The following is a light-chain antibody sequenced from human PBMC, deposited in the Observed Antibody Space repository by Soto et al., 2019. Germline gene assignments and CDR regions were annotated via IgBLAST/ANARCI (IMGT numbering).Light chain of an antibody. Sequence: DIQMTQSPSTLSASVGDRVTITCRASQTISSWLAWYQQKPGKATKLLIYKASTLKSGVPSRVSGSGSGTEVTLTISSLQPDECATYDCQHYNSYSEAFGQGTKVDIK. J-gene: IGKJ1*01. CDR1: QTISSW. CDR3: QHYNSYSEA. CDR2: KAS. V-gene: IGKV1-5*03.